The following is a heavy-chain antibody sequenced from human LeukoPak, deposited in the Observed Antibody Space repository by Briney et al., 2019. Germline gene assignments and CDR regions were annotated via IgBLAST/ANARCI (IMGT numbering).Heavy chain of an antibody. J-gene: IGHJ4*02. CDR3: AREGPIRFLDQIGY. CDR2: IHHSGST. V-gene: IGHV4-38-2*02. D-gene: IGHD3-3*01. CDR1: GYSLTNTYY. Sequence: SSETLSLTCNVSGYSLTNTYYWGWIRQPPGKGLEWIGNIHHSGSTYYNPPLKSRVSISIDTSKNQFSLRLTSLNAADTAVYYCAREGPIRFLDQIGYWGQGILVTVSS.